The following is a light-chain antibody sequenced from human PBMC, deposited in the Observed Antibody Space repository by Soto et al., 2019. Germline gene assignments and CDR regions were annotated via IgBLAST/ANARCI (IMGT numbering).Light chain of an antibody. V-gene: IGKV1-33*01. Sequence: DIQMTQSPSSLSAFVGDRVTITCQASQDINIYLNWYQQKPGKAPKLLIYDASNLATGVPSKFSGSGSESEFTFSISSLQPEDVATYYCQQYGNLPLTFGGGTTVAIK. CDR3: QQYGNLPLT. J-gene: IGKJ4*01. CDR2: DAS. CDR1: QDINIY.